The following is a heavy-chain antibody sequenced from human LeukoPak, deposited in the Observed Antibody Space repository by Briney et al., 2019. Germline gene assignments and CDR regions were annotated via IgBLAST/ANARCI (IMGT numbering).Heavy chain of an antibody. CDR2: ISYDGSNK. CDR3: AKESAPYYDYVWGSYRWDY. D-gene: IGHD3-16*02. V-gene: IGHV3-30*18. Sequence: GRSLRLSCAASGFTFSSYGMHWVRQAPGKGLEWVAVISYDGSNKYYADSVKGRFTISRDNSKNTLYLQMNSLRAKDTAVYYCAKESAPYYDYVWGSYRWDYWGQGTLVTVSS. CDR1: GFTFSSYG. J-gene: IGHJ4*02.